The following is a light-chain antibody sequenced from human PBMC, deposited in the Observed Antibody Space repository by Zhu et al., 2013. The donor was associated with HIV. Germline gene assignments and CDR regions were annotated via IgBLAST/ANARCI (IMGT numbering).Light chain of an antibody. CDR3: QQSYSTPHT. V-gene: IGKV1-39*01. J-gene: IGKJ2*01. Sequence: DIQMTQSPSTLSASVSDRVTITCRASQSIGDSLAWYQQKPGKAPKLLIYDASTLESGVPSRFSGSGSGTDFTLTISSLQPEDFATYYCQQSYSTPHTFGQGTKLEIK. CDR1: QSIGDS. CDR2: DAS.